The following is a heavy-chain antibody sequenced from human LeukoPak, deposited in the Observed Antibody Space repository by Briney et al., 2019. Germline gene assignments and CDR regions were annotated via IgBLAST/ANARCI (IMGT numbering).Heavy chain of an antibody. Sequence: ASVKVSCKASGYTFTSYGISWVRQAPGQGLEWMGWISAYSGNTNYAQNLQGRVTMTTETSTSTAYMDLRSLRSDDTAVYYCARPLYYDSTGYHQYYFDHWGQGTLVTVSS. J-gene: IGHJ4*02. D-gene: IGHD3-22*01. CDR3: ARPLYYDSTGYHQYYFDH. CDR1: GYTFTSYG. CDR2: ISAYSGNT. V-gene: IGHV1-18*01.